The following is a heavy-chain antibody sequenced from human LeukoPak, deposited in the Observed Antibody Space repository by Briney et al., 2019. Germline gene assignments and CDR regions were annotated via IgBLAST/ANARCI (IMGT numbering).Heavy chain of an antibody. V-gene: IGHV3-48*03. D-gene: IGHD5-24*01. Sequence: PGGSLRLSCAASGFTFSRYEIHWVRQAPGKGLEWVSDISSSGTTIYYADSVKGRFTISRDNSKNSLYLQMNTLRAEDTAVYYCVRESRDGYKGYFDYWGQGTLVTVSS. J-gene: IGHJ4*02. CDR1: GFTFSRYE. CDR2: ISSSGTTI. CDR3: VRESRDGYKGYFDY.